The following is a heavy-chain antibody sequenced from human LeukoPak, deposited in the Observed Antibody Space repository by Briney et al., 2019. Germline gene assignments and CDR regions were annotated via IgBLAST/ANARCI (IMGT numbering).Heavy chain of an antibody. Sequence: SETLSRTCAVYGGCFSGYYWRWLRHPPGKGLEWIGEINQSGSTNYNPSLKSRVTISVDTSKNQFSLKLSSVTAADTAVYYCARGWDMWEPYYFDYWGQGTLVTVSS. J-gene: IGHJ4*02. V-gene: IGHV4-34*01. CDR2: INQSGST. CDR1: GGCFSGYY. D-gene: IGHD1-26*01. CDR3: ARGWDMWEPYYFDY.